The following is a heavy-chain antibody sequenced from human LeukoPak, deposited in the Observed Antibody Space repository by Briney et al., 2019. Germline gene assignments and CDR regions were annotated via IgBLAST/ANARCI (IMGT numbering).Heavy chain of an antibody. V-gene: IGHV4-34*01. CDR3: ARTTTMVRGVITGDLFDY. Sequence: PSETLSLTCAVYGGSFSGYYWSWIRQPPGKGLEWIGEINHSGSTNYNPSLKSRVTISVDTSKNQLSLKLSSVTAADTAVYYCARTTTMVRGVITGDLFDYWGQGTLVTVSS. CDR1: GGSFSGYY. J-gene: IGHJ4*02. D-gene: IGHD3-10*01. CDR2: INHSGST.